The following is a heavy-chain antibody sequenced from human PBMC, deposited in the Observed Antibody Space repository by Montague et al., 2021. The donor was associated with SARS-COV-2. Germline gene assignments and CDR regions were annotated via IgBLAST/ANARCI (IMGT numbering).Heavy chain of an antibody. CDR1: GFTLSYYE. CDR3: ARAENDYTWNDWYFYGMDV. V-gene: IGHV3-48*03. D-gene: IGHD1-1*01. J-gene: IGHJ6*02. CDR2: ISGSAGTI. Sequence: SLRLSCAASGFTLSYYEMNWVRQAPGKGLEWASYISGSAGTIYYADSVKGRFTISRDNAKNSLYLQMNSLRDEDTAVYYCARAENDYTWNDWYFYGMDVWGQGTTVTVSS.